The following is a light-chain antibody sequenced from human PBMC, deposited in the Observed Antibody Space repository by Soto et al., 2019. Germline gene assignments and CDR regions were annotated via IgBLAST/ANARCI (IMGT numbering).Light chain of an antibody. Sequence: QSALTQPRSVSGSPGQSVTISCTGTSSDVGGYNYVSWYQQHPGIAPQLIIYDITKRPSGVPDRFSGSKSGNTASLTISGLQAEDEADYYCCSYAGSYSRGFGGGTKLTVL. CDR3: CSYAGSYSRG. CDR1: SSDVGGYNY. V-gene: IGLV2-11*01. CDR2: DIT. J-gene: IGLJ2*01.